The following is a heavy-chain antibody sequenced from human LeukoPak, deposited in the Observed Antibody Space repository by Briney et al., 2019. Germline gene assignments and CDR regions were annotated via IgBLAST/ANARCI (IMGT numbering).Heavy chain of an antibody. J-gene: IGHJ4*02. D-gene: IGHD2-2*01. V-gene: IGHV4-34*01. Sequence: PSETLSLTCAVYGGSFSGYYWSWIRQPPGKGLEWLGEINHSGSTNYNPSLKSRVTISVDTSKNQFSLKLSSVTAADTAVYYCARGRVLEYQPPSPLYYFDYWGQGTLVTVSS. CDR1: GGSFSGYY. CDR3: ARGRVLEYQPPSPLYYFDY. CDR2: INHSGST.